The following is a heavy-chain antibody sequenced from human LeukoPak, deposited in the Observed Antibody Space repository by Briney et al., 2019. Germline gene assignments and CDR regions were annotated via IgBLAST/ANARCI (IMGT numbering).Heavy chain of an antibody. V-gene: IGHV1-2*06. J-gene: IGHJ5*02. CDR2: INPNSGGT. D-gene: IGHD6-19*01. Sequence: GASVKVSCKASGYTFTGYYMHWVRQAPGQGLEWMGRINPNSGGTNYAQKFQGRVTMTRDTSISTAYMELRSLRSDDTAVYYCARAGDSSGWYFSGSWFDPWGQGTLVTVSS. CDR1: GYTFTGYY. CDR3: ARAGDSSGWYFSGSWFDP.